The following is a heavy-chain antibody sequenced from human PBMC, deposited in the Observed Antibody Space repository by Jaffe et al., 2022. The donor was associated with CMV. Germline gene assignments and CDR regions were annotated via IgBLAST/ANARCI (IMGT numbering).Heavy chain of an antibody. J-gene: IGHJ6*02. D-gene: IGHD2-15*01. CDR1: GYSFTSYW. Sequence: EVQLVQSGAEVKKPGESLKISCKGSGYSFTSYWIGWVRQMPGKGLEWMGIIYPGDSDTRYSPSFQGQVTISADKSISTAYLQWSSLKASDTAMYYCARHEVYCSGGSCYRNYYYGMDVWGQGTTVTVSS. V-gene: IGHV5-51*01. CDR2: IYPGDSDT. CDR3: ARHEVYCSGGSCYRNYYYGMDV.